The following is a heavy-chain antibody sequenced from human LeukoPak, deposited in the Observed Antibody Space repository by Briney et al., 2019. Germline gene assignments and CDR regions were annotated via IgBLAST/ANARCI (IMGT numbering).Heavy chain of an antibody. Sequence: ASVKVSCKASGYTFTSYYMHWVRQAPGQGLEWMGIINPSGGSTSYAQKFQGRVTMTRDTSTSTVYMELSSLRSEDTAVYYCARYFGSGGSWVIPFDYWGQGTLVTVSS. CDR3: ARYFGSGGSWVIPFDY. D-gene: IGHD2-15*01. CDR2: INPSGGST. V-gene: IGHV1-46*01. J-gene: IGHJ4*02. CDR1: GYTFTSYY.